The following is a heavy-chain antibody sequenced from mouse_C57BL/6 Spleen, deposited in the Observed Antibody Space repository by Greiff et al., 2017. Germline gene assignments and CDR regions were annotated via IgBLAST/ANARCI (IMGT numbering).Heavy chain of an antibody. D-gene: IGHD1-1*01. CDR2: IKPNNGGT. CDR3: ARREGSSYPFAY. Sequence: EVKLMESGPELVKPGASVKMSCKASGYTITDYNMHWVKQSHGKSLEWIGYIKPNNGGTSYNQKFKSKATLTVNKSSITAYMDLRSLTSEDSAVYYCARREGSSYPFAYWGQGTLVTVSA. CDR1: GYTITDYN. V-gene: IGHV1-22*01. J-gene: IGHJ3*01.